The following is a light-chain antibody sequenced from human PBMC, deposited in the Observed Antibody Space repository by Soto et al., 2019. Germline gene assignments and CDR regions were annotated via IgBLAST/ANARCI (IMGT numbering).Light chain of an antibody. Sequence: QFALTQAPSGSGSPGQSVTISCTGTTSDVGTYNYVSWYQQHPGKAPKLMIYEVTKRPSGVPDRFSGSKSGNTASLTVSGLQAEDEAYYYCSSYAGSNNLLFGGGTKLTVL. CDR2: EVT. J-gene: IGLJ2*01. V-gene: IGLV2-8*01. CDR1: TSDVGTYNY. CDR3: SSYAGSNNLL.